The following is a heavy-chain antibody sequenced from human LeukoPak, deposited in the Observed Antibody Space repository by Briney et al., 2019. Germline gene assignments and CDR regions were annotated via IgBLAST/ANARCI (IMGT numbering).Heavy chain of an antibody. CDR1: IFTFSSYA. CDR3: ASDPLDY. V-gene: IGHV3-30-3*01. J-gene: IGHJ4*02. Sequence: GGSLRLSCAASIFTFSSYAMNWVRQAPGKGLQWVALISNGGGNKFYADSVKGRFTISRDNPKKTLYLQMNGLRADDTAVYYCASDPLDYWGQGTLLIVSS. CDR2: ISNGGGNK.